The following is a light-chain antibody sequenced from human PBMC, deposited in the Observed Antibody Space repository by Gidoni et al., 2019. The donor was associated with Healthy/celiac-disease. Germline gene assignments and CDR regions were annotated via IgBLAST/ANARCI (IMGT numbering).Light chain of an antibody. J-gene: IGKJ2*01. Sequence: EIVLTQSPGTLSLSPGERATLSCRASQSVSSSYLAWYQQKPGQAPRLLIYGASSRATGIPDRISSSGSRTGFTLTISRLEPEDFAVYYCQQYGRSRYTFGQGTKLEIK. CDR3: QQYGRSRYT. V-gene: IGKV3-20*01. CDR2: GAS. CDR1: QSVSSSY.